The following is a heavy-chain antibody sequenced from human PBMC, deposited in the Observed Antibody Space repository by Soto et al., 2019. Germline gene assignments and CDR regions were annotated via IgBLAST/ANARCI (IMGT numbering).Heavy chain of an antibody. D-gene: IGHD2-15*01. Sequence: SQTLSLTCAISGDSVSSNSAAWNWIRQSPSGGLEWLGRTYYRSKWYNEYAASVKSRITVNPDTSKNQFSLQLNSVTPEDTAIYYCARSQGFLDYWGQGTLVTVSS. V-gene: IGHV6-1*01. CDR3: ARSQGFLDY. CDR1: GDSVSSNSAA. J-gene: IGHJ4*02. CDR2: TYYRSKWYN.